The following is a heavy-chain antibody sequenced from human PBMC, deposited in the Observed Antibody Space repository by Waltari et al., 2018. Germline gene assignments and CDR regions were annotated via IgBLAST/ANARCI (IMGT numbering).Heavy chain of an antibody. J-gene: IGHJ6*02. D-gene: IGHD4-17*01. CDR2: INPNSGGT. Sequence: QVQLVQSGAEVKKPGASVKVSCKASGYTFTGYDMHWVRQAPGQGREWMGRINPNSGGTNYAQKFHGRVTMTRDTSISTAYMELSRLRSDDTAVYYCARDRDTVTIYYYYGMDVWGQGTTVTVSS. CDR1: GYTFTGYD. CDR3: ARDRDTVTIYYYYGMDV. V-gene: IGHV1-2*06.